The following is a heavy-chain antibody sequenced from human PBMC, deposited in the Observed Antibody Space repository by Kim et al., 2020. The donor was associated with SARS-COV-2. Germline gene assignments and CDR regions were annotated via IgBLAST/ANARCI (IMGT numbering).Heavy chain of an antibody. CDR1: GFTFSSYG. Sequence: GGSLRLSCAASGFTFSSYGMHWVRQAPGKGLEWVAVIWYDGSNKYYADSVKGRFTISRDNSKNTLYLQMNSLRVEDTAVYYCASDAPGARHGMDVWGQGTTVTVSS. V-gene: IGHV3-33*01. CDR3: ASDAPGARHGMDV. CDR2: IWYDGSNK. D-gene: IGHD3-10*01. J-gene: IGHJ6*02.